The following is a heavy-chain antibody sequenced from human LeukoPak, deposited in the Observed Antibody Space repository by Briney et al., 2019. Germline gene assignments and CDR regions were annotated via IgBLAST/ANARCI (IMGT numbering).Heavy chain of an antibody. J-gene: IGHJ3*02. V-gene: IGHV4-59*01. CDR2: IYYSGST. CDR1: GGSISSYY. Sequence: SETLSLTCTVSGGSISSYYWSCIRQPPGKGLEWVGYIYYSGSTNYNPSLKSRVTISVDTSKNQFSLKLSFVTAAGTAVYYCARYIVVVIGDAFDIWGQGTLVTVSS. D-gene: IGHD3-22*01. CDR3: ARYIVVVIGDAFDI.